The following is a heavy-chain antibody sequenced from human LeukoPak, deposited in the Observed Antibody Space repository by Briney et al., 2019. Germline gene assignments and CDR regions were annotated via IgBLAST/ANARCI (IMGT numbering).Heavy chain of an antibody. CDR3: ARCIAAAGKAFDP. CDR2: INHSGST. D-gene: IGHD6-13*01. CDR1: GGSFSGYY. V-gene: IGHV4-34*01. J-gene: IGHJ5*02. Sequence: SETLSLTCAVYGGSFSGYYWSWIRQPPGKGLEWIGEINHSGSTNYNPSLKSRVTISVDTSKNQFSLKLSSVTAADTAVYYCARCIAAAGKAFDPWGQGTLVTVSS.